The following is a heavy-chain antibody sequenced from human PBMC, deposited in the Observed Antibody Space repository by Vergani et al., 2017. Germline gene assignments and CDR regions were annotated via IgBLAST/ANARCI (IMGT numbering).Heavy chain of an antibody. CDR3: AKDTYSGYSDAFDI. V-gene: IGHV3-9*01. CDR2: ISWNSGSI. D-gene: IGHD5-12*01. J-gene: IGHJ3*02. Sequence: EVLLVESGGGLVQPGRSLRLSCAASGFTFDDYAMHWVGQAPGKGLEWVSGISWNSGSIGYADYVKGRFTISRDNAKNSLYLQMNSLRAEDTALYYCAKDTYSGYSDAFDIWGQGTMVTVSS. CDR1: GFTFDDYA.